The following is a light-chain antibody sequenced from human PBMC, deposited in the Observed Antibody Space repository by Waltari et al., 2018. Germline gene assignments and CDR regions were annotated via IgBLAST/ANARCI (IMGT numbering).Light chain of an antibody. J-gene: IGLJ1*01. CDR1: SSDVGNYNH. Sequence: QSALTQPRSVSGSPGQSVTISCTGTSSDVGNYNHVSWYQQHPGKAPKVIIYDVYKRPSGVPDRFSGSKSGNTASLTISGLQAEDGADYYCCSYADTSTYVFGTGTQDLVL. V-gene: IGLV2-11*01. CDR3: CSYADTSTYV. CDR2: DVY.